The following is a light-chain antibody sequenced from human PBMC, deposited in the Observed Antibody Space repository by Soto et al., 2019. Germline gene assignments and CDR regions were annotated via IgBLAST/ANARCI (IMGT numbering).Light chain of an antibody. CDR3: CSYAGSSTSWV. Sequence: QSVLTQPASVSGSPGQSITISCTGTSSDAGNYNFVSWYQQHPGKAPKVIIYEDSTRPSGVSNRISGSKSGNTASLTISGLQAEDEADYYCCSYAGSSTSWVFSGGTKVTVL. CDR2: EDS. V-gene: IGLV2-23*01. J-gene: IGLJ3*02. CDR1: SSDAGNYNF.